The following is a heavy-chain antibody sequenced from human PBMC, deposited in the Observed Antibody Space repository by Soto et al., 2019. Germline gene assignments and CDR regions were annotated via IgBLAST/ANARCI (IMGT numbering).Heavy chain of an antibody. CDR1: GVSISCGGYS. D-gene: IGHD4-17*01. V-gene: IGHV4-30-2*01. J-gene: IGHJ4*02. Sequence: QLQLQEYGSGLVKPSQTLSLTCAVSGVSISCGGYSWNWIRQPPGKGLGCIGYIYHSGSTYYNPSLKSRVIIAVDRSKTQFYLKLTFVTAAYTAVYYCARAITTVTTFEYWGQGTLVTVSS. CDR2: IYHSGST. CDR3: ARAITTVTTFEY.